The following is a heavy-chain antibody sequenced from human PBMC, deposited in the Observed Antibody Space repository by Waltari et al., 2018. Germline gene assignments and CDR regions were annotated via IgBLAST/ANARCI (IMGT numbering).Heavy chain of an antibody. J-gene: IGHJ4*02. CDR3: ARYRGYSYGFDY. Sequence: QVQLQQWGAGLLKPSETLSLTCAVYGGSFSGYYWSWIRQPPGKGLEWSGEINHSGSTNYKPSLKSRVTISVDTSKNQFSLKLSAVTAADTAVYYCARYRGYSYGFDYWGQGTLVTVAS. CDR2: INHSGST. CDR1: GGSFSGYY. D-gene: IGHD5-18*01. V-gene: IGHV4-34*01.